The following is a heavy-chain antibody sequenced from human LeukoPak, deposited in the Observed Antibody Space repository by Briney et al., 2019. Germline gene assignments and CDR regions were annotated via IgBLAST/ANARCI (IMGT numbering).Heavy chain of an antibody. CDR1: GGTFSSYA. V-gene: IGHV1-69*05. CDR3: ARDQYSSSSPWFSFGY. CDR2: IIPIFGSA. J-gene: IGHJ4*02. Sequence: GASVKVSCKASGGTFSSYAVSWVRQAPGQGLEWMGGIIPIFGSANYAQKFQGRVTITTDESTSTAYMELSSLRSEDTAVYYCARDQYSSSSPWFSFGYWGQGTLVTVSS. D-gene: IGHD6-6*01.